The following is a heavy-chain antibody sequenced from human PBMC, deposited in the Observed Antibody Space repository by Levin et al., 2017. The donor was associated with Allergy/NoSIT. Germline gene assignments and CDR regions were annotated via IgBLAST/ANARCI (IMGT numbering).Heavy chain of an antibody. J-gene: IGHJ4*02. Sequence: GGSLRLSCAASGFTFSSYGMHWVRQAPGKGLEWVAVIWYDGSNKYYADSVKGRFTISRDNSKNTLYLQMNSLRAEDTAVYYCARESYGDYDLDYWGQGTLVTVSS. V-gene: IGHV3-33*01. D-gene: IGHD4-17*01. CDR2: IWYDGSNK. CDR3: ARESYGDYDLDY. CDR1: GFTFSSYG.